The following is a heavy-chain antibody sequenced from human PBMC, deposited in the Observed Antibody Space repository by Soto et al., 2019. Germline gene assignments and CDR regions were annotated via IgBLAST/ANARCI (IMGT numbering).Heavy chain of an antibody. Sequence: ASVKVSCKASGYTFTSYGISWVRPAPGQGLEWMGWISAYNGNTNYAQKLQGRVTMTTDTSTSTAYMELRSLRSDDTAVYYCARELAAVNYYYYGMDVWGQGTTVTVSS. CDR3: ARELAAVNYYYYGMDV. CDR1: GYTFTSYG. J-gene: IGHJ6*02. V-gene: IGHV1-18*04. D-gene: IGHD6-13*01. CDR2: ISAYNGNT.